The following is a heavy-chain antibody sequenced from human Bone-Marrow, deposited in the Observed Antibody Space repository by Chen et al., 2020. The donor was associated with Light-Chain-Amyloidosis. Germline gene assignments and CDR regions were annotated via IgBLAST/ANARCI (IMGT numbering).Heavy chain of an antibody. CDR3: AKVGSLQPAAYYCMDV. D-gene: IGHD2-2*01. Sequence: EXQLVESGGGVVQPGGSXXLSCVGSGFTFETYAIHWVRQTPGRGLEWIALINRNGDSXXXADSLKGXXXXXXXXXXXXXXXXXXXXXXXXXXXXXXAKVGSLQPAAYYCMDVWGQGTT. CDR1: GFTFETYA. J-gene: IGHJ6*02. V-gene: IGHV3-43*02. CDR2: INRNGDSX.